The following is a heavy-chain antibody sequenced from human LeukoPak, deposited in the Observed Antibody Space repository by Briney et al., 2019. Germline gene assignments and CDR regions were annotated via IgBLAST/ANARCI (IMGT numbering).Heavy chain of an antibody. CDR1: GFTFSSYW. Sequence: PGGSLRLSCAASGFTFSSYWMHWVRQAPGKGLVWVSRINSDGSSTSYADSVKGRLTISRDNAKNTLYLQMNSLRAEDTAVYYCAGVGGYCSSTSCYRYFDYWGQGTLVTVSS. V-gene: IGHV3-74*01. CDR3: AGVGGYCSSTSCYRYFDY. D-gene: IGHD2-2*02. CDR2: INSDGSST. J-gene: IGHJ4*02.